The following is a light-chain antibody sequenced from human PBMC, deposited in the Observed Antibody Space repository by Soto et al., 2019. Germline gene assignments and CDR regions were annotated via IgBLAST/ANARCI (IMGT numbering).Light chain of an antibody. CDR3: QQYNSYRT. V-gene: IGKV1-5*01. CDR1: QTISIW. J-gene: IGKJ1*01. Sequence: DIRMAQAPSTLSSSVRDRVTMTCRARQTISIWLAWYQQKPGKAPKLLIYGASILESGVPSRFSGSGSGTEFTLTISSLQPDDFATYYCQQYNSYRTFGQGTKVDIK. CDR2: GAS.